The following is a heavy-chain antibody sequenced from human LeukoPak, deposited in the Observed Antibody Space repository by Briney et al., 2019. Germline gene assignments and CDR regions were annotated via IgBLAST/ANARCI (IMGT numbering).Heavy chain of an antibody. V-gene: IGHV3-23*01. Sequence: PGGSLRLSCAASGFTFSSYAMSWVRQVPGKGLEWVSAISGSGGSTYYADSVKGRFTISRDNSKNTLYLQMNSLRAEDTAVYYCTKNGDYRTIGNENWFDPWGQGTLVTVS. D-gene: IGHD4-17*01. CDR1: GFTFSSYA. CDR2: ISGSGGST. CDR3: TKNGDYRTIGNENWFDP. J-gene: IGHJ5*02.